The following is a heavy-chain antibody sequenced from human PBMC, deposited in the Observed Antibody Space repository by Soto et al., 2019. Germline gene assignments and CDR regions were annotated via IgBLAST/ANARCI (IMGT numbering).Heavy chain of an antibody. CDR1: GFTVSTNY. CDR3: ARGASSLAP. V-gene: IGHV3-53*01. J-gene: IGHJ5*02. Sequence: GGSLRLSCAASGFTVSTNYMSWVRQAPGKGLEWVSVIYRDGSTYFADSLKGRFTIARDNSKNTLYLQMNSLRVEDTAVYYCARGASSLAPWGQGTLVTVSS. CDR2: IYRDGST. D-gene: IGHD6-6*01.